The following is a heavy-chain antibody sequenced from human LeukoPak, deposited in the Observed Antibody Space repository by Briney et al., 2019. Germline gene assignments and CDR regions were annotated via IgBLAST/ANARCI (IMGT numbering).Heavy chain of an antibody. CDR1: GFIFSTYA. V-gene: IGHV3-30-3*01. Sequence: PGRSLRLSCSASGFIFSTYAVHWVRQAPGKGLEWVAVISYEGNNKYYADSVKGRFTISRDNSKNTLYLQMNSLRAEDTAVYYCAKDSILIPASKSAFDYWGQGTLVTVSS. CDR2: ISYEGNNK. J-gene: IGHJ4*02. CDR3: AKDSILIPASKSAFDY. D-gene: IGHD2-2*01.